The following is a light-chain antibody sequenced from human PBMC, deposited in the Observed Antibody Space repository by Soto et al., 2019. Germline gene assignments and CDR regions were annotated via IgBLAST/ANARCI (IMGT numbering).Light chain of an antibody. CDR3: PSNACNNYFFSV. V-gene: IGLV2-8*01. J-gene: IGLJ1*01. CDR2: EVS. CDR1: SRDVGTYNY. Sequence: QSALTQPPSASGSPGHSCTGTSRDVGTYNYVYWYQPHPGQAPKLMIYEVSKRHSGVPDRFSGSKSVTTAWLTVSGLHAEDEGDFSRPSNACNNYFFSVLGTGNQGTVL.